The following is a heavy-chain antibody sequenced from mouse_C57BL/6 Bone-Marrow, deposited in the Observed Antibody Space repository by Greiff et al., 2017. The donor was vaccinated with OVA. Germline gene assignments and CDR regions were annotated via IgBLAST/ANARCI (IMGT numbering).Heavy chain of an antibody. V-gene: IGHV3-6*01. CDR3: ARDPYAMDY. CDR2: ISYDGSN. CDR1: GYSITSGYY. Sequence: VQLKESGPGLVKPSQSLSLTCSVTGYSITSGYYWNWIRQFPGNKLEWMGYISYDGSNNYNPSLKNRISITRDTSKNQLFLKLNSVTTEDTDTYYCARDPYAMDYWGQGTSVTVSS. J-gene: IGHJ4*01.